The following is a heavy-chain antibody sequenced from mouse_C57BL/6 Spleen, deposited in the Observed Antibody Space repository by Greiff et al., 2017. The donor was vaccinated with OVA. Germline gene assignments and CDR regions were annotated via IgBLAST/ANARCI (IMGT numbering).Heavy chain of an antibody. Sequence: QVHVKQPGTELVKPGASVKLSCKASGYTFTSYWMHWVKQRPGQGLEWIGNINPSNGGTNYNEKFKSKATLTVDKSSSTAYMQLSSLTSEDSAVYYCARESGDSWFAYWGQGTLVTVSA. V-gene: IGHV1-53*01. CDR1: GYTFTSYW. J-gene: IGHJ3*01. CDR2: INPSNGGT. CDR3: ARESGDSWFAY. D-gene: IGHD3-2*02.